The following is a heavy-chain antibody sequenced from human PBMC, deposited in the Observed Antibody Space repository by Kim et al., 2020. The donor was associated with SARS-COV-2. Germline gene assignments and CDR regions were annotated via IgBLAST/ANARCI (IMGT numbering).Heavy chain of an antibody. CDR3: ARGRVAYYDILTGYYGFDY. J-gene: IGHJ4*02. V-gene: IGHV4-59*09. Sequence: SRVTISVDTSKNQFSLKLSSVTAADTAVYYCARGRVAYYDILTGYYGFDYWGQGTLVTVSS. D-gene: IGHD3-9*01.